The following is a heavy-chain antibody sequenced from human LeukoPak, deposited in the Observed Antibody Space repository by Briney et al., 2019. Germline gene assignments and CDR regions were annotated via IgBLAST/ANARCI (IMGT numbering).Heavy chain of an antibody. J-gene: IGHJ4*02. Sequence: SETLSLTCTVSGGSISSYYWSWIRQPPGKGLEWIGYIYYSGSTNYNPSLKSRVTISVDTSKNQFSLKLSSVTAADTAVYYCARDRIGTVDHWGQGTLVTVSS. V-gene: IGHV4-59*01. D-gene: IGHD1-14*01. CDR2: IYYSGST. CDR1: GGSISSYY. CDR3: ARDRIGTVDH.